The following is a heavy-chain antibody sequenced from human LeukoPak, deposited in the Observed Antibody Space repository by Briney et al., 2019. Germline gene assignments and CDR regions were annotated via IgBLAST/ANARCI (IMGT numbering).Heavy chain of an antibody. J-gene: IGHJ4*02. CDR1: GYSISSGYY. CDR3: ATLGGFGELAG. V-gene: IGHV4-38-2*02. CDR2: IYHSGST. D-gene: IGHD3-10*01. Sequence: SETLSLTCTVSGYSISSGYYWGWIRQPPGKGLEWIGYIYHSGSTYYNPSLKSRVTISVDRSKNQFSLKLSSVTAADTAVYYCATLGGFGELAGWGQGTLVTVSS.